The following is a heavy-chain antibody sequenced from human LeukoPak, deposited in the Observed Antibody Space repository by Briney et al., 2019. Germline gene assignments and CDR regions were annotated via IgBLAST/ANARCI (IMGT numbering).Heavy chain of an antibody. CDR2: IRSQVHGGTT. Sequence: PGGSLRLSCTGSDFTFGEYAMSWVRQAPGKGLEWVGFIRSQVHGGTTEYAASLKDRFTISRDDSKTIAYLQMNSLKTEDTAIYYCTRVWYGSGSYSSDYWGQGTLVTVSS. J-gene: IGHJ4*02. CDR3: TRVWYGSGSYSSDY. CDR1: DFTFGEYA. D-gene: IGHD3-10*01. V-gene: IGHV3-49*04.